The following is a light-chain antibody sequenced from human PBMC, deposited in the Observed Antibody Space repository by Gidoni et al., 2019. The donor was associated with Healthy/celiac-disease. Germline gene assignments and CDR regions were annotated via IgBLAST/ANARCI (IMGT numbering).Light chain of an antibody. CDR1: SSNIGSNT. CDR3: AAWDDSLNGLV. Sequence: QSVLTPPPSASGTPGQRVTISCSGSSSNIGSNTVNWYQQHPGTAPKLLIYSNNQRPSGVPDRFSGSKSGTSASLAISGLQSEDEADYYCAAWDDSLNGLVFGGGTKLTVL. J-gene: IGLJ3*02. V-gene: IGLV1-44*01. CDR2: SNN.